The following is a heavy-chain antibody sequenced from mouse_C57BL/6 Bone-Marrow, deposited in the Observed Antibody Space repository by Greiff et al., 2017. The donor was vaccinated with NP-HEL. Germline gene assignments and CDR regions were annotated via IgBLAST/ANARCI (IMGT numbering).Heavy chain of an antibody. J-gene: IGHJ4*01. CDR2: IRNKANGYTT. CDR1: GFTFTDYY. V-gene: IGHV7-3*01. D-gene: IGHD2-4*01. CDR3: AREWDYDYDDYAMDY. Sequence: EVQVVESGGGLVQPGGSLSLSCAASGFTFTDYYMSWVRQPPGKALEWLGFIRNKANGYTTDYSASVKGRFTISRDTSPSILYLQMNALSAEDSATYYGAREWDYDYDDYAMDYWGQGNSVTVTS.